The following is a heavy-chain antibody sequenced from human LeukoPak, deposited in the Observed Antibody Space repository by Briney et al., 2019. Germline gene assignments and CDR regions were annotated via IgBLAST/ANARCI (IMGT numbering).Heavy chain of an antibody. CDR2: ISYSGST. J-gene: IGHJ5*02. D-gene: IGHD3-3*01. Sequence: PSETLSLTCTVPGGSISSQYWSWIRQPPGRGLEWVGYISYSGSTKYNPSLKSRVTISVDTSKNQFSLKLNSLTAADASVYYCARLRFLEWLFPWFDPWGQGILVTVSS. V-gene: IGHV4-59*08. CDR3: ARLRFLEWLFPWFDP. CDR1: GGSISSQY.